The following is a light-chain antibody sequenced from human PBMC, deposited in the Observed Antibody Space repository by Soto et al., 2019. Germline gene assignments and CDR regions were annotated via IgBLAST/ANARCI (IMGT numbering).Light chain of an antibody. CDR3: QQYKSYPYI. J-gene: IGKJ2*01. Sequence: DIQMTQSPSTLSASVGDRVTITCRASQSISSWLAWYQQKPGKAPKLLIYKASSLESGVPSRFSGSGSGTKFTLTISSLQLDVFAVYSCQQYKSYPYILGQGPKREIK. CDR1: QSISSW. CDR2: KAS. V-gene: IGKV1-5*03.